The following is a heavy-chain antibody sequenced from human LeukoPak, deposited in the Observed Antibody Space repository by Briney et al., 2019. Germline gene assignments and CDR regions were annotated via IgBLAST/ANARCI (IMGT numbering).Heavy chain of an antibody. D-gene: IGHD6-13*01. J-gene: IGHJ6*02. CDR1: GFTFSRFA. CDR2: TPFDGGLQ. CDR3: AKDTTDVAAAGGGMDV. Sequence: GGSLRLSCAASGFTFSRFAMHWVRQTPGDGLEWVGFTPFDGGLQYYADSVMGRFTISRDNSKNKLYLQMNGLRIEDTAIYYCAKDTTDVAAAGGGMDVWGQGTSVTVSS. V-gene: IGHV3-30-3*01.